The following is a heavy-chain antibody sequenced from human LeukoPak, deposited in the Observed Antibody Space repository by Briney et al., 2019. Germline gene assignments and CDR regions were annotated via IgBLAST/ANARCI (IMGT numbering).Heavy chain of an antibody. CDR2: IYTSGST. J-gene: IGHJ4*02. CDR3: ARGGGSTTRGYDFDY. Sequence: PSQTLSLTCTVSGGSISSGNYYWSWIRQPAGKGLEWIGRIYTSGSTNYNPSLKSRVTISVDTSKNQFSLKLSSVTAADTAVYYCARGGGSTTRGYDFDYWGQGTLVTVSS. CDR1: GGSISSGNYY. V-gene: IGHV4-61*02. D-gene: IGHD2-2*01.